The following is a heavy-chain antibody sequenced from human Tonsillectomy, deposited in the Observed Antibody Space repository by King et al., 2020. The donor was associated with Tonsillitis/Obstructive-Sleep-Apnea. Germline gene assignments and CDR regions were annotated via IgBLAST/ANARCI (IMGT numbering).Heavy chain of an antibody. Sequence: EVQLVESGGGLVKPGGSLRLSCAASGFTFGSYSMNWVRQAPGKGLEWVSSISSSSSYIYYADSVKGRFTISRDNAKNSLYLQMNSLRAEDTAVYYCARGSGDGYNSYDYWGQGTLVTVSS. CDR3: ARGSGDGYNSYDY. CDR1: GFTFGSYS. V-gene: IGHV3-21*01. J-gene: IGHJ4*02. CDR2: ISSSSSYI. D-gene: IGHD5-24*01.